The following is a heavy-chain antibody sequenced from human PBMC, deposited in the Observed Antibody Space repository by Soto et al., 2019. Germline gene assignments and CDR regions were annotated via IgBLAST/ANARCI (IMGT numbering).Heavy chain of an antibody. D-gene: IGHD6-19*01. CDR2: IYWDDDK. V-gene: IGHV2-5*02. CDR3: AHRRVAVAGKFGAFDI. CDR1: GFSLSTSGVG. Sequence: QITLKESGPTLVKPTQTLTLTCTFSGFSLSTSGVGVGWIRQPPGKALEWLALIYWDDDKRYSPSLKSRLTITQDTSKNQVVLTMTNMDPVDTATYYCAHRRVAVAGKFGAFDIWGQGTMVTVSS. J-gene: IGHJ3*02.